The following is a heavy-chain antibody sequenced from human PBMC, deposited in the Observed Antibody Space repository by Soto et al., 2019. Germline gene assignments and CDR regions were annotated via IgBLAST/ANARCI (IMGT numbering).Heavy chain of an antibody. CDR3: ARDPGYCSGGICYRYMDV. CDR1: GLIVNNNY. CDR2: IHSGNSA. D-gene: IGHD2-15*01. J-gene: IGHJ6*03. Sequence: EMQLVESGGGLVNPGGSLRLSCAASGLIVNNNYMYWVRQAPGKGLEWVSVIHSGNSASYADSVMGRFTISRHNSKNMVYLQMNSLRAEDTAVYYCARDPGYCSGGICYRYMDVWGKGTTVTVSS. V-gene: IGHV3-53*04.